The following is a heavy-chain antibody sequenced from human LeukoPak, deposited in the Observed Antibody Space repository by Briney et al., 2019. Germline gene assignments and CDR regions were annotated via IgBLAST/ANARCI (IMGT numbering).Heavy chain of an antibody. CDR3: ASYYDFWSGYYTRGPFFDY. J-gene: IGHJ4*02. CDR2: ISSSSSYI. Sequence: GGSLRLSCAASGFTFSSYSMNWVRQAPGKGLEWVSSISSSSSYIYYADSVKGRFTISRDNAKNSLYLQMNSLRAEDTAVYYCASYYDFWSGYYTRGPFFDYWGQGTLVTASS. D-gene: IGHD3-3*01. CDR1: GFTFSSYS. V-gene: IGHV3-21*01.